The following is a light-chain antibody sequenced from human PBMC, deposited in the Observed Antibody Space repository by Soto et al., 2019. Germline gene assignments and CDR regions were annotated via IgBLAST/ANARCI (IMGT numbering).Light chain of an antibody. CDR1: SSEVGYYNL. Sequence: QSVLTQPASVSGSPGQSITISCTGTSSEVGYYNLVSWYQHHPGKAPKLIIYEVNKRPSGVSNRFSGSKSGNTASLTISGLQAKDEADYHCCSYAGSSTYVFGTGTKVTVL. CDR2: EVN. V-gene: IGLV2-23*02. CDR3: CSYAGSSTYV. J-gene: IGLJ1*01.